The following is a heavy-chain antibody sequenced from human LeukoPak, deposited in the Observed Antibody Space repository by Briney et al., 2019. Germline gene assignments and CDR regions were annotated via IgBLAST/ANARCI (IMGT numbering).Heavy chain of an antibody. CDR1: GYTFTGYY. CDR2: INPNGGGT. CDR3: ARDLDSSSRGYFDY. Sequence: GASVKVSCKASGYTFTGYYMHWVRQAPGQGLEWMGWINPNGGGTNYAQKFQGWVTMTRDTSISTAYMELSRLRSDDTAVYYCARDLDSSSRGYFDYWGQGTLVTVSS. D-gene: IGHD6-13*01. V-gene: IGHV1-2*04. J-gene: IGHJ4*02.